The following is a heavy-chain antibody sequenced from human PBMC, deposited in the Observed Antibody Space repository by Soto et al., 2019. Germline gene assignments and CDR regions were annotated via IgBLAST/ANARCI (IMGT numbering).Heavy chain of an antibody. CDR2: ISSTSTYT. Sequence: QVQLVESGGGLVKPGGSLRLSCAASGFTFSDYYMTWFRQAPGKGLEWVSYISSTSTYTNYADSVKGRFTISRDNAKNSLYLQMSSLRDEDTAVYFCVRDPSRRSLPDYWGQGTLVTVSS. V-gene: IGHV3-11*05. CDR1: GFTFSDYY. CDR3: VRDPSRRSLPDY. J-gene: IGHJ4*02. D-gene: IGHD6-6*01.